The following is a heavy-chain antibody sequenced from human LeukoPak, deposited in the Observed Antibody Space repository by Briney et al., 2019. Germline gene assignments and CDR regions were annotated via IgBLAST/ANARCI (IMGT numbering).Heavy chain of an antibody. Sequence: SGPTLVKPTQTLTLTCTFSGFSLSTSGVGVGWIRQPPGKALEWLALIYWDDDKPYSPSLKSRLTITKDTSKNQVVLTMTNMDPVDSATYYCAHRAYYYDSSTYDPDAFDLWGQGTMVTVSS. J-gene: IGHJ3*01. CDR3: AHRAYYYDSSTYDPDAFDL. CDR2: IYWDDDK. CDR1: GFSLSTSGVG. D-gene: IGHD3-22*01. V-gene: IGHV2-5*02.